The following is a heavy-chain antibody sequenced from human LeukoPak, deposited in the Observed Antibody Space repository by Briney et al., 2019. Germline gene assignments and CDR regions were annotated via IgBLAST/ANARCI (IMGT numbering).Heavy chain of an antibody. CDR3: AKPLLGIAVAGTGVDY. CDR2: ISDSGSTT. D-gene: IGHD6-19*01. Sequence: GGSLRLSCAASGFVFSNYAMTWVRQAPGKGLEWVSGISDSGSTTYYADSVKGRFTISRDNPKNTLHLQMNNLRAEDTAVYYCAKPLLGIAVAGTGVDYWGQGTLVTVSS. V-gene: IGHV3-23*01. CDR1: GFVFSNYA. J-gene: IGHJ4*02.